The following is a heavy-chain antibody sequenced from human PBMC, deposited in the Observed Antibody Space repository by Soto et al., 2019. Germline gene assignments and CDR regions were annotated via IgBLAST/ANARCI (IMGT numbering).Heavy chain of an antibody. D-gene: IGHD5-18*01. CDR2: INPNSGDI. V-gene: IGHV1-2*02. Sequence: GASVNVSCKTSGYTFTGHYIHWVRQAPGQGLEWMGWINPNSGDISYAEKFQGRVTMTRDTSISTAYMELSRLRSDDTAVYYCARGYTYGSFDNWAQGTLVTVSS. J-gene: IGHJ4*02. CDR3: ARGYTYGSFDN. CDR1: GYTFTGHY.